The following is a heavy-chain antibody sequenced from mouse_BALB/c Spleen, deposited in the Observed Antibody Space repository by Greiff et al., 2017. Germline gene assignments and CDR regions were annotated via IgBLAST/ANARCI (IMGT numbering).Heavy chain of an antibody. CDR3: AYGLYAMDY. CDR2: IDPANGNT. CDR1: GFNTKDTY. V-gene: IGHV14-3*02. Sequence: EVQLQESGAELVKPGASVKLSCTASGFNTKDTYMHWVKQRPEQGLEWIGRIDPANGNTKYDPKFQGKATITADTSSNTAYLQLSSLTSEDTAVCYCAYGLYAMDYWGQGTSVTVSS. J-gene: IGHJ4*01. D-gene: IGHD1-1*02.